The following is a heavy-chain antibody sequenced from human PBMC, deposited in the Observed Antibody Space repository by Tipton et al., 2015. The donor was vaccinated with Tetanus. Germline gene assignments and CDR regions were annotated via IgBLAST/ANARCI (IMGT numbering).Heavy chain of an antibody. V-gene: IGHV4-59*06. CDR3: ARVLPVNRAG. Sequence: GLVKPSETLSLTCTVSGDSITSFYWSWIRQPPGKGLEWIGYIYHSGSTYYNASLKSRLDISLDTSKNQFSLRLTSVTVADTAVYYCARVLPVNRAGWGQGTLVTVSS. D-gene: IGHD4-17*01. CDR1: GDSITSFY. CDR2: IYHSGST. J-gene: IGHJ4*02.